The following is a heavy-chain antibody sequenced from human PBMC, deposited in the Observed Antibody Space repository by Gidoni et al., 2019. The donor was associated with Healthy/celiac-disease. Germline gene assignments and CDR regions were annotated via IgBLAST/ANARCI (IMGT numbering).Heavy chain of an antibody. CDR3: ARDNFNPEQWLVPFYYYGMDV. CDR1: GFTFSSYA. V-gene: IGHV3-30-3*01. CDR2: ISYDGSNK. J-gene: IGHJ6*02. Sequence: QVQLVESGGGVVQPGRSLRLSCAASGFTFSSYAMHWVRQAPGKGLGWVAVISYDGSNKYYADSVKGRFTISRDNSKNTLYLQMNSLRAEDTAVYYCARDNFNPEQWLVPFYYYGMDVWGQGTTVTVSS. D-gene: IGHD6-19*01.